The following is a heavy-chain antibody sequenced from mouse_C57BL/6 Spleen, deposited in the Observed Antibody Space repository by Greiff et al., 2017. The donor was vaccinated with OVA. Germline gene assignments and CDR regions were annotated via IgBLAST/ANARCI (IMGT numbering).Heavy chain of an antibody. D-gene: IGHD2-4*01. CDR2: ISSGSSTL. J-gene: IGHJ4*01. V-gene: IGHV5-17*01. CDR1: GFTFSDYG. Sequence: EVQLVESGGGLVKPGGSLKLSCAASGFTFSDYGMHWVRQAPEKGLEWVAYISSGSSTLYSADTVKGRFTISIDNAKNTLCLQMTSLSSEDTAMYYCARYYDYAMDYWGQGTSVTVSA. CDR3: ARYYDYAMDY.